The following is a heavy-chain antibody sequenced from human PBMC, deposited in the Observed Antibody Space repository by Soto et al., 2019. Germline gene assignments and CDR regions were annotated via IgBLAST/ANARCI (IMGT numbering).Heavy chain of an antibody. V-gene: IGHV4-30-4*01. D-gene: IGHD3-16*01. CDR2: IYYSGST. Sequence: PSETLSLTCTVSGGSISSGDYYWSWIRQPPGKGLEWIGYIYYSGSTYYNPSLKSRVTISVDTSKNQFSLKLSSVTAADTAVYYCARGYKLIVWGNTNFDYWGQGTLVTVSS. CDR1: GGSISSGDYY. J-gene: IGHJ4*02. CDR3: ARGYKLIVWGNTNFDY.